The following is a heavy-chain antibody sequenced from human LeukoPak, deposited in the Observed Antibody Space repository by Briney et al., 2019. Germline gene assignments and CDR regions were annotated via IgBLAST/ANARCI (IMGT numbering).Heavy chain of an antibody. D-gene: IGHD2-21*02. J-gene: IGHJ4*02. CDR2: INHSGST. CDR3: ARHGVQVTATDY. V-gene: IGHV4-4*02. Sequence: SETLSLTCAVSGGSISSSNWWSWVRQPPGKGLEWIGEINHSGSTNYNPSLKSRVTISVDTSKNQFSLKLSSVTAADTAVYYCARHGVQVTATDYWGQGTLVTVSS. CDR1: GGSISSSNW.